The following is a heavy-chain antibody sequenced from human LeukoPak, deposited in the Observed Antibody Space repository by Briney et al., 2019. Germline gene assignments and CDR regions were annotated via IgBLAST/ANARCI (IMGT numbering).Heavy chain of an antibody. J-gene: IGHJ4*02. V-gene: IGHV4-59*12. CDR2: IYYSGST. Sequence: SETLSLTCTVSGGSISSYYWSWIRQPPGKGLEWIGYIYYSGSTNYNPSLKSRVTISVDTSKNQFSLKLSSVTAADTAVYYCARRYYDFWSGYSNINYWGQGTLVTVSS. CDR3: ARRYYDFWSGYSNINY. CDR1: GGSISSYY. D-gene: IGHD3-3*01.